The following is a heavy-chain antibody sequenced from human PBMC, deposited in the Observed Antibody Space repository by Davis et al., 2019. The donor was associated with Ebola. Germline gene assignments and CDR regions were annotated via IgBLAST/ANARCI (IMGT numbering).Heavy chain of an antibody. V-gene: IGHV1-2*02. J-gene: IGHJ5*01. CDR2: INPNSGGT. CDR3: AREAGATTRINDS. Sequence: ASVKVSCKASGYTFTGYYMHWVRQAPGQGLEWMGWINPNSGGTNYAQKLQGRVTMTTDTSRSTAYMELRSLRSDDTAVYYCAREAGATTRINDSWGQGTLVTVSS. D-gene: IGHD1-26*01. CDR1: GYTFTGYY.